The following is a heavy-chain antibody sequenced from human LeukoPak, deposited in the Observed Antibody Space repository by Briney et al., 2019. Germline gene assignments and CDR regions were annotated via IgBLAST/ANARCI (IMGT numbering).Heavy chain of an antibody. V-gene: IGHV3-21*05. CDR3: ARGRIVVGMLWFGESLDY. D-gene: IGHD3-10*01. Sequence: GGSLRLSCAASGFTSSSYSMNWVRQAPGEGLEWVSYISSSSSYIYYADSVKGRFTISRDNAKNSLYLQMNSLRAEDTAVYYCARGRIVVGMLWFGESLDYWGQGTLVTVSS. CDR1: GFTSSSYS. CDR2: ISSSSSYI. J-gene: IGHJ4*02.